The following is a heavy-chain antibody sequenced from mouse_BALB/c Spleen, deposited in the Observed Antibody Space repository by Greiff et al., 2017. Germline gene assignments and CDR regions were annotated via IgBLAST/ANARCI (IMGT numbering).Heavy chain of an antibody. V-gene: IGHV1-7*01. Sequence: QVQLKESGAELAKPGASVKMSCKASGYTFTSYWMHWVKQRPGQGLEWIGYINPSTGYTEYNQKFKDKATLTADKSSSTAYMQLSSLTSEDSAVYYCARSSRDWYFDVWGAGTTVTGSS. CDR1: GYTFTSYW. J-gene: IGHJ1*01. D-gene: IGHD1-1*01. CDR2: INPSTGYT. CDR3: ARSSRDWYFDV.